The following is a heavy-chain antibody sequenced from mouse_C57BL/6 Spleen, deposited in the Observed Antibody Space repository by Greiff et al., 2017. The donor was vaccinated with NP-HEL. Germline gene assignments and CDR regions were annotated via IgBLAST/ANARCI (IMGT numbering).Heavy chain of an antibody. Sequence: EVQLQESGPGLVKPSQSLSLTCSVTGYSITSGYYWNWIRQFPGNKLEWMGYISYDGSNNYNPSLKNRISITRDTSKNQFFLKLNSVTTEDTATYYCARGDWDYYFDSWGQGTTLTVSS. V-gene: IGHV3-6*01. CDR1: GYSITSGYY. J-gene: IGHJ2*01. CDR3: ARGDWDYYFDS. CDR2: ISYDGSN. D-gene: IGHD4-1*01.